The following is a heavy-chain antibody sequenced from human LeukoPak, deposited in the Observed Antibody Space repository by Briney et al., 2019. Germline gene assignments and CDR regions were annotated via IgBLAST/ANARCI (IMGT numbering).Heavy chain of an antibody. D-gene: IGHD6-13*01. CDR3: ARGGSRSSGAFDI. CDR1: GYTFTGYY. CDR2: INPNNGGT. Sequence: EASVKVSCKASGYTFTGYYLHWVRQAPGQGLEWVVWINPNNGGTNYAQTFQGRVTMTRDTSISTAYMELGRLRFDDTAVYYCARGGSRSSGAFDIWGQGTMVTVSS. J-gene: IGHJ3*02. V-gene: IGHV1-2*02.